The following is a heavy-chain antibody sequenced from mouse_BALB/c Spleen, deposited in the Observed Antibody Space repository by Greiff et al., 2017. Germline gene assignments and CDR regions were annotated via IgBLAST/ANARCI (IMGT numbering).Heavy chain of an antibody. V-gene: IGHV3-8*02. Sequence: EVKLVESGPSLVKPSQTLSLTCSVTGDSITSGYWNWIRKFPGNKLEYMGYISYSGSTYYNPSLKSRISITRDTSKNQYYLQLNSVTTEDTATYYCARRDGYYWYFDVWGAGTTVTVSS. CDR2: ISYSGST. CDR1: GDSITSGY. D-gene: IGHD2-3*01. J-gene: IGHJ1*01. CDR3: ARRDGYYWYFDV.